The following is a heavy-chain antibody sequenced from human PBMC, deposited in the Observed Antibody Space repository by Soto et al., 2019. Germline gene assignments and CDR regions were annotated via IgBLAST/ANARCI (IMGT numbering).Heavy chain of an antibody. V-gene: IGHV3-48*01. J-gene: IGHJ3*01. CDR2: IGLGSSTK. CDR1: GFTFRNYG. D-gene: IGHD3-22*01. CDR3: ARDQLYYNDISGRPLNAFDV. Sequence: GGTLRLSCAASGFTFRNYGMNWVRQAPGKGLEWVSYIGLGSSTKYYADSVEGRFTISRDNAKNSLYLQMNSLRAEDTAVYYCARDQLYYNDISGRPLNAFDVWGQGTMVTVSS.